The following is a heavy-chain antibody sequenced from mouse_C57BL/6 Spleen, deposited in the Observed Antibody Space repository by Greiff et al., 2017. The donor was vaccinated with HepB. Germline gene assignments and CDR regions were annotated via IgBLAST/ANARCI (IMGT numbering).Heavy chain of an antibody. CDR3: ARRSPGGGYAMDY. Sequence: VQLKESGPGLVKPSQSLSLTCSVTGYSITSGYYWNWIRQFPGNKLEWMGYISYDGSNNYNPSLKNRISITRDTSKNQFFLKLNSVTTEDTATYYCARRSPGGGYAMDYWGQGTSVTVSS. J-gene: IGHJ4*01. V-gene: IGHV3-6*01. CDR2: ISYDGSN. CDR1: GYSITSGYY.